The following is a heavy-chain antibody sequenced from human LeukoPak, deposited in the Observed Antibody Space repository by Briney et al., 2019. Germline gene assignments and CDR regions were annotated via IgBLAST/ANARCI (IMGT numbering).Heavy chain of an antibody. CDR1: GYTFTSYG. V-gene: IGHV1-18*01. J-gene: IGHJ6*02. Sequence: SVTVSCKASGYTFTSYGISWVRQAPGQGLEWMGWISAYNGNTNYAQKLQGRVTMTTDTSTSTAYMELRSLRSDDTAVYYCARGMVTVYYYYGMDVWGQGTTVTVSS. CDR2: ISAYNGNT. D-gene: IGHD2-21*02. CDR3: ARGMVTVYYYYGMDV.